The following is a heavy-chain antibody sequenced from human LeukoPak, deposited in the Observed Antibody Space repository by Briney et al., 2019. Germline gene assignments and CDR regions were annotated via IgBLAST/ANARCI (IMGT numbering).Heavy chain of an antibody. CDR2: ISWNSGSI. D-gene: IGHD3-10*01. CDR3: AKNTPNYGSYYFDY. V-gene: IGHV3-9*01. J-gene: IGHJ4*02. CDR1: GFTFDDYA. Sequence: GGSLRLSCAASGFTFDDYAMHWVRQAPGKGLEWVSGISWNSGSIGYADSVKGRFTISRDNAKNSLYLQMNSLRAEDTALYYCAKNTPNYGSYYFDYWGQETLVTVSS.